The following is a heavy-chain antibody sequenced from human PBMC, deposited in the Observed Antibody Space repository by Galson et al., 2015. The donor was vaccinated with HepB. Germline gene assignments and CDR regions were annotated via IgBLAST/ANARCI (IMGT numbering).Heavy chain of an antibody. Sequence: SLRLSCAASGFTFDDYAMHWVRQAPGKGLEWVSGISWDSGSIGYADSVEGRFTISRNNAKNSLYLQMNSLRAEDTAFYYYAKGLGSGSYSDSWGQGTLVTVSS. CDR1: GFTFDDYA. V-gene: IGHV3-9*01. CDR2: ISWDSGSI. CDR3: AKGLGSGSYSDS. D-gene: IGHD1-26*01. J-gene: IGHJ4*02.